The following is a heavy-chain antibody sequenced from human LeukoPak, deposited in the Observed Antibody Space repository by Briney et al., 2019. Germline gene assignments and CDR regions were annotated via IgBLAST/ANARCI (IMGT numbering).Heavy chain of an antibody. CDR2: IYPTDIT. J-gene: IGHJ5*01. Sequence: SETLSLTCTVSGGSISNSYWSWIRQPAGKGLEWIGRIYPTDITTYNPPLKSRVTLSVDTSKNQFSLKVNSVTAADAAVYYCARGPGQLTSECFDSWGQGILVTVSS. CDR3: ARGPGQLTSECFDS. V-gene: IGHV4-4*07. D-gene: IGHD6-13*01. CDR1: GGSISNSY.